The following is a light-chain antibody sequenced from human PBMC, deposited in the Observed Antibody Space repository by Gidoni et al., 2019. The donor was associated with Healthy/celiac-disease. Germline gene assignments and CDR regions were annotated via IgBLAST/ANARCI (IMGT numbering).Light chain of an antibody. CDR1: QGISSY. J-gene: IGKJ3*01. CDR2: AAS. Sequence: DIQLTQSPSFLSASVGDRVTITCRASQGISSYLAWYQQKPGKAPQLLIYAASTLQSGVPSRFSGSGSGTEFTLTISSLQPEDFATYYCQQLNSYPFGPGTKVDIK. CDR3: QQLNSYP. V-gene: IGKV1-9*01.